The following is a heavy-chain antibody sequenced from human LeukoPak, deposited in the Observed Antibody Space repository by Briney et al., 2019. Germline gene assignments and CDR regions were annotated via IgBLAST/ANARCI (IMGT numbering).Heavy chain of an antibody. D-gene: IGHD6-25*01. J-gene: IGHJ4*02. Sequence: GASVKVSCKASGGTFSSYAISWVRQAPGQGLEWMGWINTNTGSPTYAQGFTGRFVFSLDTSVTTAYLQISGLKAEDTAVYYCARFSAGFDYWGQGALVTVSP. CDR2: INTNTGSP. V-gene: IGHV7-4-1*02. CDR1: GGTFSSYA. CDR3: ARFSAGFDY.